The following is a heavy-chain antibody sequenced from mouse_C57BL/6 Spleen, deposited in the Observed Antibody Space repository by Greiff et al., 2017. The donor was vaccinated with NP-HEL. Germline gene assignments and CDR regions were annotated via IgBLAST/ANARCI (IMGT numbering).Heavy chain of an antibody. D-gene: IGHD2-3*01. J-gene: IGHJ2*01. Sequence: EVQRVESGGGLVQPGGSMKLSCVASGFTFSNYWMNWVRQSPEKGLEWVAQIRLKSDNYATHYAESVKGRFTISRDDSKSSVYLQMNNLRAEDTGIYYCTGRWLPFDYWGQGTTLTVSS. V-gene: IGHV6-3*01. CDR3: TGRWLPFDY. CDR1: GFTFSNYW. CDR2: IRLKSDNYAT.